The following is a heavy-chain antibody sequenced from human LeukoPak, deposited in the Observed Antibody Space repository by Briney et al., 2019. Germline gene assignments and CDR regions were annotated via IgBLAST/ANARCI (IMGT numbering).Heavy chain of an antibody. CDR2: IKQGGSEK. D-gene: IGHD3-10*01. CDR1: GFTFGTFW. Sequence: GGSLRLSCEASGFTFGTFWMSWVRQAPGKGLEWVANIKQGGSEKNYVDSVKGRFTIARDDAKNPLYLQMNSLRAEDTAVYFCARDKGGMVPFDYWGQGTLVTVSS. J-gene: IGHJ4*02. CDR3: ARDKGGMVPFDY. V-gene: IGHV3-7*01.